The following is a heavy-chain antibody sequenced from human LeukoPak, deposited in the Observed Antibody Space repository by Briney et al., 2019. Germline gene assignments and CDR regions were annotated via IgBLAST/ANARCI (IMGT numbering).Heavy chain of an antibody. CDR2: IWYDGSNI. CDR1: GFTFSDYG. D-gene: IGHD2-21*01. CDR3: VRELPPVVQYYFDH. Sequence: GGSLRLSCAASGFTFSDYGMHWVRQAPGKGLEWVAVIWYDGSNIYYADSVKGRFNISRDNSRNTLYLQMNSLRAEDTAVYYCVRELPPVVQYYFDHWGPGTLVTVSS. V-gene: IGHV3-33*01. J-gene: IGHJ4*02.